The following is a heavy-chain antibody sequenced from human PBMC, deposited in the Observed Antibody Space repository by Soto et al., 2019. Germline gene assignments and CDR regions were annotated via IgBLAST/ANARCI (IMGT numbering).Heavy chain of an antibody. V-gene: IGHV4-59*08. Sequence: SETLSLTCTVSGGSISSYYWSWIRQPPGKGLEWIGYIYYSGSTNYNPSLKSRVTISVDTSKNQFSLKLSSVTAADTAVYYCARQFTDPLNGANWFDPWGQGTLVTVSS. J-gene: IGHJ5*02. CDR1: GGSISSYY. CDR3: ARQFTDPLNGANWFDP. D-gene: IGHD4-17*01. CDR2: IYYSGST.